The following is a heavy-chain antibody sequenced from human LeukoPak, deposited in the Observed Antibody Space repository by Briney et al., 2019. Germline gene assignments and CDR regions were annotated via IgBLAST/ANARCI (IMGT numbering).Heavy chain of an antibody. CDR3: ARHYRPSTIFGVDMGAFDF. V-gene: IGHV5-51*01. Sequence: GESLKISCKGSGYSFTSYWIGWVRQMPGKGLEWVGIIYPGDSDTRYSPSFQGQVTISADKSIITAYLKWSSMKASDTTMYYCARHYRPSTIFGVDMGAFDFWGQGTMVTVSS. CDR2: IYPGDSDT. D-gene: IGHD3-3*01. CDR1: GYSFTSYW. J-gene: IGHJ3*01.